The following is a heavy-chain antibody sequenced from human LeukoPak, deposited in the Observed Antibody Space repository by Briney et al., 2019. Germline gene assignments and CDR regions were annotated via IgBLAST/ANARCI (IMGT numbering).Heavy chain of an antibody. CDR2: IYYSGST. CDR3: ARLDVDTAMVSDY. Sequence: SQTLSLTCTVSGGSISSGDYYWSWIRQPPGKGLEWIGYIYYSGSTNYNPSLKSRVTISVDTSKNQFSLKLSSVTAADTAVYYCARLDVDTAMVSDYWGQGTLVTVSS. V-gene: IGHV4-30-4*08. D-gene: IGHD5-18*01. CDR1: GGSISSGDYY. J-gene: IGHJ4*02.